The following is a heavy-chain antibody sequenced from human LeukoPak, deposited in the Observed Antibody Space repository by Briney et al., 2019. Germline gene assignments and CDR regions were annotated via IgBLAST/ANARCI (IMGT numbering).Heavy chain of an antibody. CDR2: IYYSGST. Sequence: PSETLSLTCTVSGGSISSYYWSWIRQPPGKGLEWIGYIYYSGSTNYNPSLKSRVTISVDTSKNQFSLKLSSVTAADTAVYYCARPGRYSYGYFDYWGQGTLVTVSS. CDR1: GGSISSYY. J-gene: IGHJ4*02. D-gene: IGHD5-18*01. CDR3: ARPGRYSYGYFDY. V-gene: IGHV4-59*08.